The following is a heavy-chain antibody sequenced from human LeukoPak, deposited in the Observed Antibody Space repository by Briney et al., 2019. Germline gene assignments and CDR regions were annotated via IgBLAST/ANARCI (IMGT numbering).Heavy chain of an antibody. CDR3: ARRMPTPHYGSGSYYVRRLGGYFDY. Sequence: PSETLSLTCTVSGGSISSSSYYWGWIRQPPGKGLEWIGSIYYSGSTYDNPSLKSRVTISVDTSKNQFSLKLSSVTAADTAVYYCARRMPTPHYGSGSYYVRRLGGYFDYWGQGTLVTVSS. J-gene: IGHJ4*02. V-gene: IGHV4-39*01. D-gene: IGHD3-10*01. CDR1: GGSISSSSYY. CDR2: IYYSGST.